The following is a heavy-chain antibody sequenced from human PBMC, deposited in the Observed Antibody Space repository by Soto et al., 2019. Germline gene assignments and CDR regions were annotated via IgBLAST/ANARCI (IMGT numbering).Heavy chain of an antibody. Sequence: SETLSLTCSVSGASISSSSYYWGLIRQPPGKGLEWIGTIHYSGSTYYNSSLKSRVTISVDLSKNQFFMRLSSVTDTDTSVYYCARYSTGWYDYFDYWGHGTLVTVSS. D-gene: IGHD6-19*01. J-gene: IGHJ4*01. CDR1: GASISSSSYY. V-gene: IGHV4-39*01. CDR3: ARYSTGWYDYFDY. CDR2: IHYSGST.